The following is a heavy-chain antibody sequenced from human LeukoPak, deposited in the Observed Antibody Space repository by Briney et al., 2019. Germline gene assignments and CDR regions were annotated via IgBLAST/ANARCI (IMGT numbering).Heavy chain of an antibody. J-gene: IGHJ4*02. CDR3: ARDLGGYGDYGTNFDY. Sequence: PGGSLRLSCAAPGFTYSSYTMNWVRQAPGKGLEWVSAISSSSSYIYYADSVKGRFTISRHNAKRSLYLQMNSLRAEDTAVYYCARDLGGYGDYGTNFDYWGQGTLVTVSS. CDR2: ISSSSSYI. CDR1: GFTYSSYT. V-gene: IGHV3-21*01. D-gene: IGHD4-17*01.